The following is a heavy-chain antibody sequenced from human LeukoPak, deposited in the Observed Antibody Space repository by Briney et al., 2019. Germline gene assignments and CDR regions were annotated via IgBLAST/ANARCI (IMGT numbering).Heavy chain of an antibody. D-gene: IGHD2-2*01. Sequence: SETLSLICTVSGGSISSSSYYWGWIRQPPGKGLEWIGYIYYSGSTNYNPSLKSRVTISVDTSKNQFSLKLSSVTAADTAVYYCARVRGYAGYFDYWGQGTLVTVSS. J-gene: IGHJ4*02. CDR1: GGSISSSSYY. CDR2: IYYSGST. CDR3: ARVRGYAGYFDY. V-gene: IGHV4-61*05.